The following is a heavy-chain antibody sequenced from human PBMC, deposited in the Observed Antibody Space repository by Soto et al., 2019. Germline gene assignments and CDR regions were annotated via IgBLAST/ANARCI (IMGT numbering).Heavy chain of an antibody. Sequence: QVQLQESGPGLVKPSETLSLTCNVSGGSITPYYWSWIRQAPGKGLEWIGYIYFAGTTTYNPSLHSRVTMSVHXPENQCSLRLTSVTAADSAVYYCARLGGYFQALDSWGQGILVTVSS. J-gene: IGHJ4*02. D-gene: IGHD2-21*02. CDR3: ARLGGYFQALDS. CDR1: GGSITPYY. CDR2: IYFAGTT. V-gene: IGHV4-59*08.